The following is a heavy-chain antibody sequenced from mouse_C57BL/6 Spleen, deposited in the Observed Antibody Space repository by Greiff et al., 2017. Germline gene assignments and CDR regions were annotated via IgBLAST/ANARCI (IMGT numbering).Heavy chain of an antibody. CDR1: GFNIKDDY. CDR2: IDPENGDT. V-gene: IGHV14-4*01. Sequence: VQLQQSGAELVRPGASVKLSCPASGFNIKDDYMHWVKQRPEQGLEWIGWIDPENGDTEYASKFQGKATITADTSSNTAYLQLSSLTSEDTAVYYCTPYYGSSPWFAYWGQGTLVTVSA. D-gene: IGHD1-1*01. CDR3: TPYYGSSPWFAY. J-gene: IGHJ3*01.